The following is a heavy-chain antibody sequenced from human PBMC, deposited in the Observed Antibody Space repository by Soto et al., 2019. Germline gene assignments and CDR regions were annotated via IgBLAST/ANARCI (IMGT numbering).Heavy chain of an antibody. V-gene: IGHV1-69*02. J-gene: IGHJ4*02. CDR2: IIPILGIA. Sequence: QVQLVQSGAEVKKPGSSVKVSCKASGGTFSSYTISWVRQAPGQGLEWMGRIIPILGIANYAQKFQGRVTITADKSTSTAYMELSSLRSEDTAVYYCARAIPEAVAGSWTFDYWGQGTLVTVSS. CDR1: GGTFSSYT. CDR3: ARAIPEAVAGSWTFDY. D-gene: IGHD6-19*01.